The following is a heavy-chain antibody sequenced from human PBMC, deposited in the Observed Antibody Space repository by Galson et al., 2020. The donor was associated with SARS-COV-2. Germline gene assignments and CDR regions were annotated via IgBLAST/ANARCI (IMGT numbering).Heavy chain of an antibody. J-gene: IGHJ1*01. V-gene: IGHV3-11*06. CDR1: GFTFSDYY. Sequence: KIGESLKISCAASGFTFSDYYMSWIRQAPGKGLEWVSYISSSSSYTNYADSVKGRFTISRDNAKNSLYLQMNSLRAEDTAVYYCASGRITIFTPQHWGQGTLVTVSS. D-gene: IGHD3-3*01. CDR3: ASGRITIFTPQH. CDR2: ISSSSSYT.